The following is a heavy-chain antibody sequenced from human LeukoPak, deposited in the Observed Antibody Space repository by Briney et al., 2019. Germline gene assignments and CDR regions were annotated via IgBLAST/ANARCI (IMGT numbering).Heavy chain of an antibody. D-gene: IGHD3-22*01. J-gene: IGHJ2*01. CDR3: ARNYYYDSSGYYIPYWYFDL. V-gene: IGHV3-11*04. CDR2: ISSSGSTI. Sequence: LSLTCTVSGGSISSYYWSWIRQPPGKGLEWVSYISSSGSTIYYADSVKGRFTISRDNAKNSLYLQMNSLRAEDTAVYYCARNYYYDSSGYYIPYWYFDLWGRGTLVTVSS. CDR1: GGSISSYY.